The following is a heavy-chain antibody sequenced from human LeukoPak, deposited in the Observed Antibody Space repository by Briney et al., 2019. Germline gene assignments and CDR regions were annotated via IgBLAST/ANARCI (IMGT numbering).Heavy chain of an antibody. CDR2: IIPNTGGT. J-gene: IGHJ4*02. D-gene: IGHD3-10*01. CDR1: GYTFTDHY. Sequence: ASVKVSCKASGYTFTDHYIHWVRRAPGQGLEWMGWIIPNTGGTSFAQKFQGRVTMTRDTSISTAYMEVSSLTPDDTAVYYCARGGYGLGSGGYWGQGTLVTVSS. V-gene: IGHV1-2*02. CDR3: ARGGYGLGSGGY.